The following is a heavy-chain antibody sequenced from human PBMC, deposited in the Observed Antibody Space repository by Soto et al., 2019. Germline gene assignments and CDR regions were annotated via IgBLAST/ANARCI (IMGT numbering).Heavy chain of an antibody. V-gene: IGHV1-3*01. Sequence: QVQLVQSGAEVKKPGASVKVSCKASGYTFTSYAMHWVRQAPGQRLEWMGWINAGNGNTKYSQKFQGRVTITRDTSASTAYRELSSLRSEDTAVYYCARGRNYDFWSGYVDAFDIWGQGTMVTVSS. D-gene: IGHD3-3*01. CDR2: INAGNGNT. CDR1: GYTFTSYA. J-gene: IGHJ3*02. CDR3: ARGRNYDFWSGYVDAFDI.